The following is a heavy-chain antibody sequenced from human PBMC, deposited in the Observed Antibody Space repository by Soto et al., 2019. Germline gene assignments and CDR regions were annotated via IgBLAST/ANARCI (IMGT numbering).Heavy chain of an antibody. V-gene: IGHV3-30*03. CDR3: ARDRLQGYYYGMDV. Sequence: QEQLVGSGGGVVQPGRSLRLSCAGSGFTFSTYGMHWVRQAPGKGPEWVAVISNDGINKYYGDSVKGRFTISRDNSKNTVYLQMNSLRGDDTALYSCARDRLQGYYYGMDVWGQGTTVTVSS. D-gene: IGHD6-6*01. J-gene: IGHJ6*02. CDR2: ISNDGINK. CDR1: GFTFSTYG.